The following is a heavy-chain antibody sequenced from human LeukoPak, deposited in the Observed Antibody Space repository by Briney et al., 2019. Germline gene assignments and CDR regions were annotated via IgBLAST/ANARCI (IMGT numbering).Heavy chain of an antibody. CDR3: ARDTGYCSGGSCYGAWFDP. Sequence: PSETLSLTCAVYGGSFSGYYWSWIRQPPGKGLEWIGEINHSGSTNYNPSLKSRVTISVDTSKKQFSLKLSSVTAADTAVYYCARDTGYCSGGSCYGAWFDPWGQGTLVTVSS. J-gene: IGHJ5*02. V-gene: IGHV4-34*01. CDR2: INHSGST. CDR1: GGSFSGYY. D-gene: IGHD2-15*01.